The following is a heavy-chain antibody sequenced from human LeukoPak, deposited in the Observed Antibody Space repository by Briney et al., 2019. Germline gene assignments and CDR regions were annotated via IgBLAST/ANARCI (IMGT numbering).Heavy chain of an antibody. CDR3: AKERDSGYEYYFDC. J-gene: IGHJ4*02. V-gene: IGHV3-30*18. CDR1: GFTFSSYG. D-gene: IGHD5-12*01. Sequence: PGGSLRLSCAASGFTFSSYGMHWVRQAPGNGLEWGAVISYDGSNKYYADSVKGRFTISRDNSKKPLYLQMNSMRDEETAVYSCAKERDSGYEYYFDCWGQGTLVTVSS. CDR2: ISYDGSNK.